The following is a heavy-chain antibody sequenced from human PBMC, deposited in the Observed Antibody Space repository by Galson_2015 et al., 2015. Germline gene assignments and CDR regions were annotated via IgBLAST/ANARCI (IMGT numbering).Heavy chain of an antibody. CDR3: ARFWGGYYNAFDY. J-gene: IGHJ4*02. Sequence: YWDDDKRYSPSLKTRLTITKDTSKNQVVLTMTNMDPVDTATYYCARFWGGYYNAFDYWGQGTLVTASS. V-gene: IGHV2-5*02. CDR2: YWDDDK. D-gene: IGHD3-3*01.